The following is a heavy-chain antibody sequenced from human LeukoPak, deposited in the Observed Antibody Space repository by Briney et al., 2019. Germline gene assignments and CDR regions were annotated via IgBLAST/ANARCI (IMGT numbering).Heavy chain of an antibody. Sequence: GGSLRLSCAASGFTFSDYYMSWIRQAPGKGLEWVSYISSSGSTIYYADSVKGRFTISRDNAKNSLYLQMNSLRAEDTAVYYCARQYYDYVWGSYFLAFDIWGQGTMVTVSS. V-gene: IGHV3-11*01. CDR2: ISSSGSTI. CDR3: ARQYYDYVWGSYFLAFDI. D-gene: IGHD3-16*01. J-gene: IGHJ3*02. CDR1: GFTFSDYY.